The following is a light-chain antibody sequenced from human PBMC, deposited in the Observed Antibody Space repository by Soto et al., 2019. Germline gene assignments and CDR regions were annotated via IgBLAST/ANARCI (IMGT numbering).Light chain of an antibody. CDR1: SSNIGNNY. J-gene: IGLJ1*01. CDR3: GTWDSSLSAGGYV. Sequence: QSVLTQPPSVSAAPGQTITISCSGSSSNIGNNYVSWYQQLPGTAPKLLIYEKYKRPSGIPDRFSGSKSGTSATLGITCLQTGDEADYYCGTWDSSLSAGGYVFGTGTKLTVL. CDR2: EKY. V-gene: IGLV1-51*02.